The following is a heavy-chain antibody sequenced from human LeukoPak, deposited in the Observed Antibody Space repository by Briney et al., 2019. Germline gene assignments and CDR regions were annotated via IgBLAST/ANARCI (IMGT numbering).Heavy chain of an antibody. V-gene: IGHV3-13*01. CDR1: GFTFSSYD. D-gene: IGHD6-13*01. Sequence: GGSLRLSCAASGFTFSSYDMHWVRHPTGKGLEWVSAIGTAGDTYYAGSVKGRFTISRENAKNSLYLQMNSLRAGDTAVYYCARGAVLGSSNWYNWFDPWGQGTLVTVSS. CDR3: ARGAVLGSSNWYNWFDP. CDR2: IGTAGDT. J-gene: IGHJ5*02.